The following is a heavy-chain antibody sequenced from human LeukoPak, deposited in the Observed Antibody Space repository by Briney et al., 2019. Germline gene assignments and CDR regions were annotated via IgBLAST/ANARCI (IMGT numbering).Heavy chain of an antibody. V-gene: IGHV3-66*01. Sequence: GGSLRLSCAPSGFTVSSMYMSWVRQAPGKGVEWVSVIYRGGNTYYADSVKGRFTISRDNSKNTLYLQMNSLRAEGTAVYYCARVDCSSTSCCSRDWFDPWGQGTLVTVSS. CDR1: GFTVSSMY. J-gene: IGHJ5*02. CDR2: IYRGGNT. CDR3: ARVDCSSTSCCSRDWFDP. D-gene: IGHD2-2*01.